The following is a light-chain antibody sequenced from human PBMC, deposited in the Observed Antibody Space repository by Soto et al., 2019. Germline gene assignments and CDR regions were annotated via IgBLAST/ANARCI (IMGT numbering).Light chain of an antibody. CDR3: QQSYTTPKT. CDR1: QFISSY. J-gene: IGKJ2*01. V-gene: IGKV1-39*01. CDR2: AAS. Sequence: DIQMTQSPSSLSASIGDRVTITCRASQFISSYLNWYQQKPGKAPNLLIYAASSLQSGVPSRFSGSGSGRDFTLTISSLQPEDFATYHCQQSYTTPKTFGQGTKLEI.